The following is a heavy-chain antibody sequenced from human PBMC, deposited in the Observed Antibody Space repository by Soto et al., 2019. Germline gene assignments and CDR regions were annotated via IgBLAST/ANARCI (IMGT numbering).Heavy chain of an antibody. V-gene: IGHV3-21*01. J-gene: IGHJ4*02. CDR2: ISSSSSYI. CDR1: GFTFSSYS. D-gene: IGHD5-12*01. Sequence: GGSLRLSCAASGFTFSSYSMNWVRQAPGKGLEWVSSISSSSSYIYYADSVKGRFTISRDNAKNSLYLQMTSPRAEDPAVYYCAREADPEYSGYDSAATFDYWGQGTLVTVSS. CDR3: AREADPEYSGYDSAATFDY.